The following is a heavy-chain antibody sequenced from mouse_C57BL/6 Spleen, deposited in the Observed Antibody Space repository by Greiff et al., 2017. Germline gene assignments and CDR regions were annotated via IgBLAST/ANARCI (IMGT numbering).Heavy chain of an antibody. CDR2: IHPNSGST. CDR3: ARGGYDYDDAMDY. Sequence: QVQLQQPGAELVKPGASVKLSCKASGYTFTSYWMHWVKQRPGQGLEWIGMIHPNSGSTNYNEKFKSKATLTVDKSSNTAYLQLSSLTSEDSAVYYCARGGYDYDDAMDYWGQGTSVTVSS. CDR1: GYTFTSYW. J-gene: IGHJ4*01. D-gene: IGHD2-4*01. V-gene: IGHV1-64*01.